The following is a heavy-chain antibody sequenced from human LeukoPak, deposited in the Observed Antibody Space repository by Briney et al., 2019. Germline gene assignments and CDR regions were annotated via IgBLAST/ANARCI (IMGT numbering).Heavy chain of an antibody. D-gene: IGHD2-8*01. Sequence: GESLKITCKGSGYSFTSYWISWVRQMPGKGLEWMGIIYPGDSDTRYSPSFQGQVTISADKSISTAYLQWSSLKASDTAMYYCATHSRSMLWDYWGQGTLVTVSS. CDR1: GYSFTSYW. CDR3: ATHSRSMLWDY. J-gene: IGHJ4*02. V-gene: IGHV5-51*01. CDR2: IYPGDSDT.